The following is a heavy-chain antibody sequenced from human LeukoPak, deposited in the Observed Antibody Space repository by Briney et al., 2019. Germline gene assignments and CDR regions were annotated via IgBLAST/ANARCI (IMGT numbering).Heavy chain of an antibody. CDR1: GFTFIDYD. CDR2: IGIRGDT. D-gene: IGHD6-19*01. J-gene: IGHJ4*02. CDR3: ARGGIQVSGIDEFDY. V-gene: IGHV3-13*01. Sequence: GGSLRLSCAASGFTFIDYDMPWVRQVIGKGLEWVSAIGIRGDTHYSGSVKGRFTISRENAESSLYLQMNSLRAEDTVVYYCARGGIQVSGIDEFDYWGQGTLVTVSS.